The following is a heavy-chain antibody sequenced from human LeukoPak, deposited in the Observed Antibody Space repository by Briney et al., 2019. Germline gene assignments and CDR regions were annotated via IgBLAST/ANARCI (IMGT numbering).Heavy chain of an antibody. Sequence: PGRSLRLSCAASGFTFSSYGMHWVRQAPGKGLEWVAVIWYDGSNKYYADSVKGRFTISRDNSKNTLYLQMNSLRAEDTAVYYCARAGLTADAFDIWGQGTMVTVSS. CDR3: ARAGLTADAFDI. V-gene: IGHV3-33*01. CDR1: GFTFSSYG. J-gene: IGHJ3*02. D-gene: IGHD2-21*02. CDR2: IWYDGSNK.